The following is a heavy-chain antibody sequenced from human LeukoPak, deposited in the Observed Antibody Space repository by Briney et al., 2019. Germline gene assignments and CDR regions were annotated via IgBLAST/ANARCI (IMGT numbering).Heavy chain of an antibody. V-gene: IGHV3-30-3*01. Sequence: GGSLRLSCAASGFTFSSYAMHWVRQAPGKGLEWVAVISYDGSNKYYADSVKGRFTISRGNSKNTLYLQMNSLRAEDTAVYYCARDLGINDAFDIWGQGTMVTVSS. D-gene: IGHD2-15*01. CDR2: ISYDGSNK. CDR3: ARDLGINDAFDI. CDR1: GFTFSSYA. J-gene: IGHJ3*02.